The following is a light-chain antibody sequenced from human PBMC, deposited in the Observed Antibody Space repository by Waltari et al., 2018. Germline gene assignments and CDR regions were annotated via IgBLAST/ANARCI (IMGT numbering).Light chain of an antibody. V-gene: IGLV2-11*01. CDR1: SSDVGANNF. CDR3: CSCVGRNIYWV. Sequence: QSALTQPRSVSGSPGQSVTISCTGTSSDVGANNFVSWYQHHPDKAPKLIIYDINKRPSWAPDRFSGSKSGNTASLTISGLQAEDEADYYCCSCVGRNIYWVFGGGTKLTVL. J-gene: IGLJ3*02. CDR2: DIN.